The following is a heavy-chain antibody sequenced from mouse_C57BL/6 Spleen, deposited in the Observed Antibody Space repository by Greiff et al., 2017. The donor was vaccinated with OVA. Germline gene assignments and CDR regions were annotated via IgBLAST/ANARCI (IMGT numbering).Heavy chain of an antibody. CDR2: IDPSDSET. CDR3: ARNGAFYSNLWYFDV. CDR1: GYTFTSYW. J-gene: IGHJ1*03. V-gene: IGHV1-52*01. Sequence: QVQLQQPGAELVRPGSSVKLSCKASGYTFTSYWMHWVKQRPIQGLEWIGNIDPSDSETHYNQKFKDKATLTVDKSSSTAYMQLSSLTSEDSAVYYCARNGAFYSNLWYFDVWGTGTTVTVSS. D-gene: IGHD2-5*01.